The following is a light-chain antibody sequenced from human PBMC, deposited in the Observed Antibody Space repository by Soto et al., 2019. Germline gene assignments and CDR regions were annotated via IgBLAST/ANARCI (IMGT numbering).Light chain of an antibody. CDR2: EVS. CDR3: SSYTSSRTAV. J-gene: IGLJ2*01. Sequence: QSALTQPASVSGSPGQSITISCTASSSDVGGYKYVSWYQQYPGKAPKLMIYEVSNRPSGVSNRFSGSKSGNTASLTISGLQAEDEADYYCSSYTSSRTAVFGGGTKLTVL. V-gene: IGLV2-14*01. CDR1: SSDVGGYKY.